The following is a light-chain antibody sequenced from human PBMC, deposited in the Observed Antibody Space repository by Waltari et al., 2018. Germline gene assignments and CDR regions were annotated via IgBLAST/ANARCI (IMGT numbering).Light chain of an antibody. CDR2: EVS. Sequence: QSALTQPRSVSGSPGQSVTISCSGTSNDVGGYNYVSWYQQHPGKAPKLIIYEVSKRPAVVPSRFSGSKSGNAASLTISGHQSEEEADYFCCSYAGSSSLVFGGGSSLAVL. J-gene: IGLJ3*02. V-gene: IGLV2-11*01. CDR3: CSYAGSSSLV. CDR1: SNDVGGYNY.